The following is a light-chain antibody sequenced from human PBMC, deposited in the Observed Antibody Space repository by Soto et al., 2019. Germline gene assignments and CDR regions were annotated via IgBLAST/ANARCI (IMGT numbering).Light chain of an antibody. CDR1: SSDIGHYDY. CDR2: HVT. Sequence: QSALAQPSSVSGSPGQSITISCTGTSSDIGHYDYVSWYQQHPGKAPKLMIYHVTYRPSGVSNRYSGSKSGNSASLTISGLQADDEADYYCCSLTTSHTYVFGSGTKVTVL. J-gene: IGLJ1*01. CDR3: CSLTTSHTYV. V-gene: IGLV2-14*03.